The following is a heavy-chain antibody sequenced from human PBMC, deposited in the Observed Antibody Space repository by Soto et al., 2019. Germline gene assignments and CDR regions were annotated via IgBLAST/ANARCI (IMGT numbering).Heavy chain of an antibody. CDR3: ARKGYGGRWSLDY. V-gene: IGHV3-30*03. CDR1: GFTFSSYG. CDR2: ISYDGNRK. D-gene: IGHD2-15*01. J-gene: IGHJ4*02. Sequence: QVQLVESGGGVVQPGRSLRLSCAASGFTFSSYGMHWALQAPGEGLEWVAVISYDGNRKYYADSVKGRFTISRDFSKNTVDLHMNSLRVEDTAVYFCARKGYGGRWSLDYWGQGILVTVSS.